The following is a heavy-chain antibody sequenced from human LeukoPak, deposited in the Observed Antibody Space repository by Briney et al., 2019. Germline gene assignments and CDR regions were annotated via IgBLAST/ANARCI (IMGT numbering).Heavy chain of an antibody. Sequence: SETLSLACAVYGGSFSGYYWSWIRQPPGKGLEWIGEINHSGSTNYNPSLKSRVTISVDTSKNQFSLKLSSVTAADTAVYYCARGPGSTYFDYWGQGTLVTVSS. J-gene: IGHJ4*02. CDR1: GGSFSGYY. CDR3: ARGPGSTYFDY. D-gene: IGHD3-10*01. V-gene: IGHV4-34*01. CDR2: INHSGST.